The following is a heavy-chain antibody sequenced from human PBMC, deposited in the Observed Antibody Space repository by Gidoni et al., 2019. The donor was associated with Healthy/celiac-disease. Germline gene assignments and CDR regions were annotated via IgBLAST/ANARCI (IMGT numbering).Heavy chain of an antibody. V-gene: IGHV4-39*01. CDR1: GGSISSSSYY. CDR2: IYYSGSP. D-gene: IGHD6-6*01. J-gene: IGHJ6*02. Sequence: QLQLQESGPGLVKPSETLSLTCTVSGGSISSSSYYWGWIRQPPGKGLEWIGCIYYSGSPYYNPSLKSRVTISVDTSKNQFSLKLSSVTAADTAVYYCAGPSEAARATYYYYYGMDVWGQGTTVTVSS. CDR3: AGPSEAARATYYYYYGMDV.